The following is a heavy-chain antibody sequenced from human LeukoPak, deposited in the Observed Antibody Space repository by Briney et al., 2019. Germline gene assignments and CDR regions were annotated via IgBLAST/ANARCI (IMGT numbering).Heavy chain of an antibody. Sequence: GGSLRLSCAASGFTFDDYGMSWVRQAPGKGLEWVSGINWNGGSTGYADSVKGRFTISRDNAKNSLYLQMNSLRAEDTALYYCARVVTMVRGVPYYFDCWGQGTLVTVSS. D-gene: IGHD3-10*01. J-gene: IGHJ4*02. CDR3: ARVVTMVRGVPYYFDC. V-gene: IGHV3-20*04. CDR2: INWNGGST. CDR1: GFTFDDYG.